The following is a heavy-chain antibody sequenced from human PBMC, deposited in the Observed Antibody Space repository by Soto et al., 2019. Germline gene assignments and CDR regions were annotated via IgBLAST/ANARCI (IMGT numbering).Heavy chain of an antibody. J-gene: IGHJ4*02. CDR1: GFTFSTYA. V-gene: IGHV3-64*01. D-gene: IGHD3-9*01. Sequence: GGSLRLSCAASGFTFSTYAMHWVRQAPGKGLEYVSGISNNGANTAYANSAKGRFTISRDNSKNTLYLQMGGLRIEDMAVYYCARASHILTGYYDYWGQGTLVTVSS. CDR3: ARASHILTGYYDY. CDR2: ISNNGANT.